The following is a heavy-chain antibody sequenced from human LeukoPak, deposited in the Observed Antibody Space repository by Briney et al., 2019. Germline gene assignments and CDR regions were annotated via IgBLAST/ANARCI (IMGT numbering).Heavy chain of an antibody. Sequence: PGGSLRLSCAASGFTLSSYWMGWVRQAPGKGLGWVANIKQDGSEKYYVASVKGRFTISRHNARNSLYLQMNSLRAEDTAIYYCSRDRQPGDYWGQGTLVTVSS. CDR1: GFTLSSYW. CDR3: SRDRQPGDY. V-gene: IGHV3-7*01. J-gene: IGHJ4*02. D-gene: IGHD6-13*01. CDR2: IKQDGSEK.